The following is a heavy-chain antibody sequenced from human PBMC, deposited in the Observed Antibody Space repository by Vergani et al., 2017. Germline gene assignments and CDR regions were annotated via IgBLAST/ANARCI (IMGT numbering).Heavy chain of an antibody. CDR1: GYTFTSYD. CDR2: INPNSGGT. D-gene: IGHD6-6*01. CDR3: ARERVAARGWFDP. Sequence: QVQLVQSGAEVKKPGASGQVSCKASGYTFTSYDMHWVRQAPGQGLEWMGWINPNSGGTNYAQKFQGRVTMTRDTSISTAYMELSRLRSDDTAVYYCARERVAARGWFDPWGQGTLVTVSS. J-gene: IGHJ5*02. V-gene: IGHV1-2*02.